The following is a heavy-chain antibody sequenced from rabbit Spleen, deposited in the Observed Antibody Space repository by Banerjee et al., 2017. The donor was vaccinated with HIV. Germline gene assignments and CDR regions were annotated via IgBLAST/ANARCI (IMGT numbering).Heavy chain of an antibody. J-gene: IGHJ6*01. CDR2: IEAGSSGFT. Sequence: QSLEESGGDLVKPGASLTLTCTASGIDFSNYYVMCWVHQAPGKGLEWVGCIEAGSSGFTYFANWAKGRFTISMTSSTTVTLQMTSLTAADTATYFCARDTSSSFSSYGMDLWGPGTLVTVS. D-gene: IGHD1-1*01. CDR1: GIDFSNYYV. CDR3: ARDTSSSFSSYGMDL. V-gene: IGHV1S40*01.